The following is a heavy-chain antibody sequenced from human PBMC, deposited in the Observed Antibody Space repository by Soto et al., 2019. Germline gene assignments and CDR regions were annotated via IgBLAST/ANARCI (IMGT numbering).Heavy chain of an antibody. CDR2: ISYDGSNK. D-gene: IGHD3-22*01. V-gene: IGHV3-30*18. CDR1: GFTFSSYG. CDR3: AKTPGDSSGYYYGYYYYGMDV. Sequence: GGSLRLSCAASGFTFSSYGMHWVRQAPGKGLEWVAVISYDGSNKYYADSVKGRFTISRDNSKNTLYLQMNSLRAEDTAVYYCAKTPGDSSGYYYGYYYYGMDVWGQGTTVTVSS. J-gene: IGHJ6*02.